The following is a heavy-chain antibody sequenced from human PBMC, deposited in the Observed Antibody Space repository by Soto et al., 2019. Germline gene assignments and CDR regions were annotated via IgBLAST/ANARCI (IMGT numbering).Heavy chain of an antibody. V-gene: IGHV3-30-3*01. J-gene: IGHJ4*02. CDR3: AREEFEDGRGHFDY. CDR1: GFTFSTSV. CDR2: ISYGGVNK. Sequence: QVQLVESGGGVVQPGGYLRLSCAASGFTFSTSVMHWVRQAPGKGLEWMAIISYGGVNKYYADSVKGRFTISRDISESTLYLQMNSLRTEDTAVYYCAREEFEDGRGHFDYWGQGTLVSVSS. D-gene: IGHD3-22*01.